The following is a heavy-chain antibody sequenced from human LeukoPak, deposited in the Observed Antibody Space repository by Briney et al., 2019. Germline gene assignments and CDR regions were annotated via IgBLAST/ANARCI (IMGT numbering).Heavy chain of an antibody. CDR1: GGTFSSYA. CDR2: IIPILGIA. CDR3: ARDLSSTDAFDI. V-gene: IGHV1-69*04. Sequence: SVKVSCKASGGTFSSYAISWVRQAPGQGLEWMGRIIPILGIANYAQKFQGRVTVTADKSTSTAYMELSSLRSEDTAVYYCARDLSSTDAFDIWGQGTMVTVSS. J-gene: IGHJ3*02. D-gene: IGHD3-3*02.